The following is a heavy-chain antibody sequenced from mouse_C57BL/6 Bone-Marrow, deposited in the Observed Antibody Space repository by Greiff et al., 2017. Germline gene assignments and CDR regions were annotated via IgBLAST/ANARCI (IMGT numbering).Heavy chain of an antibody. J-gene: IGHJ2*01. V-gene: IGHV14-3*01. CDR1: GFNIKNTY. CDR2: IDPANANT. Sequence: EVQLQQSVAELVRPGASVKLSCTASGFNIKNTYIHWVKQRPEQGLEWIGRIDPANANTKYAPKFQGKATITADTSSNTAYLQLSGLTSEDTAIYSCAKAYDFDFDYWGQGTTLTVSS. CDR3: AKAYDFDFDY. D-gene: IGHD2-4*01.